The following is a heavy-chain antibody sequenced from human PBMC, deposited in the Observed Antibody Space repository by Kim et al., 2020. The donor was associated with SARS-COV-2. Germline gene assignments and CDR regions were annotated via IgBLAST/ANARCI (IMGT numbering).Heavy chain of an antibody. Sequence: SETLSLTCTVSGGSISTRTYYWGWIRQPPGKGLECIGSIYYDGSTYYNPSLQSRVTISVDTSKNQFSLKVTSETAADTAVYYCARHVTPSYHDNRSGYFWGQGTLVTVSS. CDR2: IYYDGST. J-gene: IGHJ4*02. V-gene: IGHV4-39*01. CDR3: ARHVTPSYHDNRSGYF. CDR1: GGSISTRTYY. D-gene: IGHD3-22*01.